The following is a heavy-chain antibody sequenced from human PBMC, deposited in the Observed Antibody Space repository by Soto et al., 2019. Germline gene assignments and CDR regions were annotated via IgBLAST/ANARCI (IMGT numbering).Heavy chain of an antibody. J-gene: IGHJ4*02. D-gene: IGHD1-26*01. CDR2: IYHSGST. Sequence: SETLSLTCDVSSGSITTNHAWSWVRQPPGKGLEWIGEIYHSGSTTYTPSLKSRVTLSVDKAKNQFSLTLTSVTTADTAVYYCTRGGYWRFDYWGQGIPVTVSS. V-gene: IGHV4-4*02. CDR1: SGSITTNHA. CDR3: TRGGYWRFDY.